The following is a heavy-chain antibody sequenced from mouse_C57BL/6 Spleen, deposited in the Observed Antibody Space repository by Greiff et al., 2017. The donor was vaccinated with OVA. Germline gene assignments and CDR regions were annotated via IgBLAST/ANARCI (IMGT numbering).Heavy chain of an antibody. Sequence: QVQLKQPGAELVRPGSSVKLSCKASGYTFTSYWMHWVKQRPIQGLEWIGNIDPSDSETHYNQKFKDKATLTVDKSSSTAYMQLSSLTSEDSAVYYCARGGYDGGGFDYWGQGSTLTVSS. CDR3: ARGGYDGGGFDY. J-gene: IGHJ2*01. CDR2: IDPSDSET. CDR1: GYTFTSYW. D-gene: IGHD2-2*01. V-gene: IGHV1-52*01.